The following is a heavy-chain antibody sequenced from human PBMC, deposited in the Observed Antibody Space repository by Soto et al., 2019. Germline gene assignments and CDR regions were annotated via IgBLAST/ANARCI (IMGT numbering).Heavy chain of an antibody. D-gene: IGHD6-13*01. V-gene: IGHV4-31*03. CDR3: TRVGIAAAGTRNWFDP. CDR2: IYYSGST. CDR1: GGCISSGGYY. Sequence: PSETLSLTCTVYGGCISSGGYYWSWIRQHPGKGLEWIGYIYYSGSTYYNPSLKSRVTLSVDTSKNQFSLKLSSVTAADTAVYYCTRVGIAAAGTRNWFDPWGQGSLVTVSS. J-gene: IGHJ5*02.